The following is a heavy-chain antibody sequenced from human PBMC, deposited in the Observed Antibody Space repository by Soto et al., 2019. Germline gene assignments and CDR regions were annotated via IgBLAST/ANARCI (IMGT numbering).Heavy chain of an antibody. J-gene: IGHJ4*02. CDR3: ARLPGYSTGWTPFDF. D-gene: IGHD6-19*01. V-gene: IGHV3-48*01. CDR1: GFTFSSYS. CDR2: ISSSSSTI. Sequence: GGSLRLSCAASGFTFSSYSMNWVRQAPGKGLEWVSYISSSSSTIYYADSVKGRFTISRDNAKNSLYLQMNSLRAEDTAVYYCARLPGYSTGWTPFDFWGQGTQVTVSS.